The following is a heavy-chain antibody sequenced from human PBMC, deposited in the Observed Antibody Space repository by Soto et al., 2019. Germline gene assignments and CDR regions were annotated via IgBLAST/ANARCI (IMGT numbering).Heavy chain of an antibody. CDR3: ARINWNKGGYYFDY. CDR1: GGSISSYY. CDR2: IYYSGST. V-gene: IGHV4-59*08. J-gene: IGHJ4*02. D-gene: IGHD1-1*01. Sequence: SETLSLTCTVSGGSISSYYWSWIRQPPGKGLEWIGYIYYSGSTNYNPSLKSRVTISVDTSKNQFSLKLSSVTAADTAVYYCARINWNKGGYYFDYWGQGTLVTVSS.